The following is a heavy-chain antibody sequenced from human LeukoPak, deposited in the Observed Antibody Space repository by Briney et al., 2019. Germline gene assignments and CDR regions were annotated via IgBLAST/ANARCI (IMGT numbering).Heavy chain of an antibody. D-gene: IGHD1-26*01. CDR1: GFTFSSYG. CDR3: AKDQYSGSYYYYGMDV. CDR2: ISYDGSNK. Sequence: GRSLRLSCAASGFTFSSYGMHWVRQAPGKGLEWVAVISYDGSNKYYADSVKGRFTISRDNSKNTLYLQMNSLRAEDTAVYYCAKDQYSGSYYYYGMDVWGQGTTVTVSS. J-gene: IGHJ6*02. V-gene: IGHV3-30*18.